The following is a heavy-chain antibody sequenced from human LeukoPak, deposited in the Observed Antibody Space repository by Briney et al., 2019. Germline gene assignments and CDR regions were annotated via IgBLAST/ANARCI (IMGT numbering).Heavy chain of an antibody. V-gene: IGHV4-59*08. J-gene: IGHJ3*02. CDR2: IYYSGST. CDR3: ARNPRGGGSSPDAFDI. Sequence: KPSETLSLTCTVSGGSISSYYWSWIRQPPGKGLEWIGYIYYSGSTSYNPSLKSRVTISVDTSKNQFSLKLSSVTAADTAVYYCARNPRGGGSSPDAFDIWGQGTMVTVSS. D-gene: IGHD6-13*01. CDR1: GGSISSYY.